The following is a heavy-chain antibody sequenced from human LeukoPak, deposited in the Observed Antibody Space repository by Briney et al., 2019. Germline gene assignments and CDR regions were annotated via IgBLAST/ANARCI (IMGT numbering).Heavy chain of an antibody. V-gene: IGHV4-38-2*02. CDR1: GYSISSGYY. CDR2: IYHSGST. Sequence: SKTLSLTCAVSGYSISSGYYWGWIRQPPGKGLEWIGSIYHSGSTYYNPSLKSRVTISVDTSKNQFSLKLSSVTAADTAVYYCARDYGDYGAPFDYWGQGTLVTVSS. CDR3: ARDYGDYGAPFDY. J-gene: IGHJ4*02. D-gene: IGHD4-17*01.